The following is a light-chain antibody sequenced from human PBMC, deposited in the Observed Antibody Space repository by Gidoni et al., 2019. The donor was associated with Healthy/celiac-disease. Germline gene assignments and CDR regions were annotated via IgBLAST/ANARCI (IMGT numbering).Light chain of an antibody. CDR1: KLGDKY. CDR2: QDS. Sequence: SYELTQPPSVSVSPGQTASITCSGDKLGDKYACWYQQKPGQSTVLVIYQDSKRPSGIPERFSGYNSGNTATLTISGTQAMDEADYYCQAWDSSTAVVFGGGTKLTVL. CDR3: QAWDSSTAVV. V-gene: IGLV3-1*01. J-gene: IGLJ2*01.